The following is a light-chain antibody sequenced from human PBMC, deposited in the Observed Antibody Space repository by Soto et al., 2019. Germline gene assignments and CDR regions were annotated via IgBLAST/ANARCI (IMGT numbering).Light chain of an antibody. V-gene: IGKV3-20*01. Sequence: EVVLTQPPGTLSLSPGERAPLSCRTSQTVSSSFLAWYQQKPGQAPRLLMFDASNRATDVPDRFSGSGSGTDFTLTISSLQSEDCAIYYCQQYYTWPITFGGGTKVDIK. CDR2: DAS. J-gene: IGKJ4*01. CDR3: QQYYTWPIT. CDR1: QTVSSSF.